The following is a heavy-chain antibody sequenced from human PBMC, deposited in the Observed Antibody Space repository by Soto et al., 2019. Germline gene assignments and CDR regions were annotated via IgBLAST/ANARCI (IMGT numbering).Heavy chain of an antibody. V-gene: IGHV1-46*01. J-gene: IGHJ5*02. Sequence: ASVKVSCKASGYTFTSYYMHWVRQAPGQGLEWMGIINPSGGSTSYAQKFQGRVTMTRDTSTSTVYMELSSLRSDDTAVYYCARSGSSGPLFDPWGQGTLVTVSS. CDR3: ARSGSSGPLFDP. CDR2: INPSGGST. CDR1: GYTFTSYY. D-gene: IGHD3-22*01.